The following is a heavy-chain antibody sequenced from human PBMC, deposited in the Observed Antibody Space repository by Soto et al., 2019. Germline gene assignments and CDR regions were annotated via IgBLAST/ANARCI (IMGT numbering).Heavy chain of an antibody. CDR2: ISTDGGTT. CDR3: TKGGGSGGYYGPFNL. CDR1: GFSFSNYG. J-gene: IGHJ3*01. D-gene: IGHD3-3*01. Sequence: EVQLLESGGGLVQPGGSLRLSCAASGFSFSNYGMSWVRQAPGKGPEWVSIISTDGGTTHYADSVKGRFTISRDNSKNTLYLQMSSLSARDSAVYYCTKGGGSGGYYGPFNLWGQGTTVTVSS. V-gene: IGHV3-23*01.